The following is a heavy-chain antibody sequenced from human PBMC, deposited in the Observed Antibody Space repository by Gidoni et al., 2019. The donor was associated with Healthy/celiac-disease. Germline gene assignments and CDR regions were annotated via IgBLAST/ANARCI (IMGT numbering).Heavy chain of an antibody. D-gene: IGHD3-22*01. CDR3: AKDPHYYDSSGDAFDI. V-gene: IGHV3-30*18. CDR1: RFTFSSYG. CDR2: ISYDGSKK. J-gene: IGHJ3*02. Sequence: QVHLVESGGGVVQPGMSLRLSCAPSRFTFSSYGMHWVRQAPGKGLEWVAVISYDGSKKYYADSVKGRFTISRDNSKNTLYLQMSSLRAEDTAVYSCAKDPHYYDSSGDAFDIWGHGTMVTVSS.